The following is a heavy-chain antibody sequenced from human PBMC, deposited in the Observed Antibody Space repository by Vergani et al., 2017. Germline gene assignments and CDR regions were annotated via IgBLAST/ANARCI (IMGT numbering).Heavy chain of an antibody. CDR1: GGTFSSYT. D-gene: IGHD5-18*01. J-gene: IGHJ6*02. CDR2: IIPILCIA. Sequence: QVQLVQSGAEVKKPGSSVKVSCKASGGTFSSYTISWVRQAPGQGLEWMGRIIPILCIANYAQKFQGRVTITADKSTSTAYMELSSLRSEDTAVYYCAREGDVDTAMVTGYYYGMDVWGQGTTVTVSS. V-gene: IGHV1-69*08. CDR3: AREGDVDTAMVTGYYYGMDV.